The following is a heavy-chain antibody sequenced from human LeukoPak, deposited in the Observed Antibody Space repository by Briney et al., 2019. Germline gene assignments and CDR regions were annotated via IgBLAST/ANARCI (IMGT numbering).Heavy chain of an antibody. CDR3: ARHNGFCSSTSSACLKSYFDY. CDR2: INPNSGGT. V-gene: IGHV1-2*02. D-gene: IGHD2-2*01. J-gene: IGHJ4*02. CDR1: GYTFTGYY. Sequence: ASVKVSCKASGYTFTGYYMHWVRQAPGQGLELMGWINPNSGGTNYAQKFQGRVTMTRDTSISTAYMELSRLRSDDTAVYYCARHNGFCSSTSSACLKSYFDYWGQGTLVTVSS.